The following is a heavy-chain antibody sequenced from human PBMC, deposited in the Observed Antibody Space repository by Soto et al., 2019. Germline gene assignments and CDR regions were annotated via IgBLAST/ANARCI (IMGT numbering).Heavy chain of an antibody. V-gene: IGHV4-59*01. CDR2: MYNTGST. J-gene: IGHJ6*02. CDR3: AREGVSSSWYNYYGMDV. Sequence: PSETLSLTCTVSGGSISRYYWSWIRQPPGKGLEWIGYMYNTGSTVYNPSFKSRVTISVDTSKNQFSLKLSSVTAADTAVYYCAREGVSSSWYNYYGMDVWGQGTTVTVSS. CDR1: GGSISRYY. D-gene: IGHD6-13*01.